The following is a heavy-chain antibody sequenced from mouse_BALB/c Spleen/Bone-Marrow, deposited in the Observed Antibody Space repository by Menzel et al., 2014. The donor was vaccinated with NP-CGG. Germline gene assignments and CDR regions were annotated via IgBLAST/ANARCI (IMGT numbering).Heavy chain of an antibody. CDR3: ARETGTYVMDY. V-gene: IGHV1-7*01. D-gene: IGHD4-1*01. J-gene: IGHJ4*01. CDR1: GYTFTNYW. CDR2: INPGTGYT. Sequence: VKLMESGAELTEPGASVTMSCKASGYTFTNYWIHWIKQRPGQGLEWIGYINPGTGYTDYNPNFKDKATLTADKSSITAYMQLSSLTSEDSSVYYCARETGTYVMDYWGQGTSVTVAS.